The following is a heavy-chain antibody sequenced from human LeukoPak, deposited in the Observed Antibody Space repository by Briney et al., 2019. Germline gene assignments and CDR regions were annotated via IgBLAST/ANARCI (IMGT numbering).Heavy chain of an antibody. CDR1: GFIFSNYA. CDR3: ASSSWSSEYFHY. V-gene: IGHV3-23*01. D-gene: IGHD6-13*01. Sequence: GGSLRLSCAASGFIFSNYAMSWVRQAPGKVMEWVAAISGSGDNTYYADSVKGRFTISRDNSKNTLYLQLNSLRAEDTAVYFCASSSWSSEYFHYWGQGTLVTVSS. J-gene: IGHJ1*01. CDR2: ISGSGDNT.